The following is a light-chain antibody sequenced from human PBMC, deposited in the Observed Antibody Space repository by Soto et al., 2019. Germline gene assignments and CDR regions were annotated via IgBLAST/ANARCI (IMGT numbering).Light chain of an antibody. J-gene: IGLJ2*01. CDR2: DVS. CDR3: CSYAGNWDVV. CDR1: SSDVGSYNY. Sequence: QSALTQPRSVSGSPGQSVTISCTGTSSDVGSYNYVSWYQQHPGKAPKLMIYDVSQRPPGVPDRFSGSKSGNTASLTISGLQAEDEADYYCCSYAGNWDVVFGGGTKLTVL. V-gene: IGLV2-11*01.